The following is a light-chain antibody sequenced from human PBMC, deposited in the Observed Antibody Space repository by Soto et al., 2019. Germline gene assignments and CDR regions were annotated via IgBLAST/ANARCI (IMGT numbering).Light chain of an antibody. CDR1: QSLVHSDGNTY. V-gene: IGKV2-24*01. Sequence: DLVLTQAPLSSPVTLGQPASISCRSSQSLVHSDGNTYLSWLHQRPGQPPRLLIYKISKRFSGVSDRFSGSGAGTDFTLTITRVEAEDVGVYYCMQATHSPWAFGQGTKVEIK. CDR2: KIS. J-gene: IGKJ1*01. CDR3: MQATHSPWA.